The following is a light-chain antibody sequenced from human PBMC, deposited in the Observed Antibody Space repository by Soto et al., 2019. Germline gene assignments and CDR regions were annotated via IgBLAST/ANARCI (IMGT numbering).Light chain of an antibody. CDR2: GAS. Sequence: ENVLTQSPGTPSFSSGEKDPLSSRASQSVSSNYLAWYQQKPGQAPRPLIYGASSRATGIPDRFSGSGAGTDFTLTISRLESEDFAVYYCQQYGSSPWTFGQGTKVDIK. CDR3: QQYGSSPWT. CDR1: QSVSSNY. J-gene: IGKJ1*01. V-gene: IGKV3-20*01.